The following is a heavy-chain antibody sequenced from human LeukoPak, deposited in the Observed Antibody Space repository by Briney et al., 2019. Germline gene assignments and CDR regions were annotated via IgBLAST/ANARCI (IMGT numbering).Heavy chain of an antibody. CDR2: IYPGDSDT. Sequence: GESLKISCKGSGYSFTSYWIGWVRQMPGKGLEWMGIIYPGDSDTRYSPSFQGQVTISADKSISTAYLQWSSLKASDTAMYYCARLSVISVRGVTPLMDVWGQGTTVTVSS. CDR1: GYSFTSYW. V-gene: IGHV5-51*01. D-gene: IGHD3-10*02. J-gene: IGHJ6*02. CDR3: ARLSVISVRGVTPLMDV.